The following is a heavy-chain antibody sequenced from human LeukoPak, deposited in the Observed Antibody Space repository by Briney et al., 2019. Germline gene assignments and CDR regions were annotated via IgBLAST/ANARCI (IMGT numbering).Heavy chain of an antibody. CDR1: GGSISSSSYY. D-gene: IGHD3-16*01. J-gene: IGHJ6*03. Sequence: SDTLSLTCTVSGGSISSSSYYWGWIRQPPGKGLEWIGSIYYSGSTYYNPSLKSRVTISVDTSKNQFSLKLSSVTAADTAVYYCARDRRISMITFRGQIYYYYMDVWGKGTTVTISS. CDR2: IYYSGST. CDR3: ARDRRISMITFRGQIYYYYMDV. V-gene: IGHV4-39*07.